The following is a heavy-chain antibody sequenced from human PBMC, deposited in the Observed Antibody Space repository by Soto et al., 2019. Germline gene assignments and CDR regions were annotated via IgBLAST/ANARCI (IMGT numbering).Heavy chain of an antibody. CDR2: VYYSGST. Sequence: SETLSLTCSVSGDSVSSGTYYWSWIRQPPGKGLEWIGYVYYSGSTSYNPSLETGVTISVDTSKNQFSLKLTSVTPADTAIYYCARVKRSTSRLDPWGQGTLVTVSS. V-gene: IGHV4-61*01. D-gene: IGHD1-26*01. J-gene: IGHJ5*02. CDR1: GDSVSSGTYY. CDR3: ARVKRSTSRLDP.